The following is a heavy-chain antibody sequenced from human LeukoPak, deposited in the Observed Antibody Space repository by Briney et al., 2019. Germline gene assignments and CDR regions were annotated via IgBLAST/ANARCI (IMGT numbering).Heavy chain of an antibody. CDR1: GYTFTSYG. CDR3: ARDRRAIATAGEYYFDY. D-gene: IGHD6-13*01. V-gene: IGHV1-18*01. CDR2: ISAYNGNT. J-gene: IGHJ4*02. Sequence: ASVKVSCKASGYTFTSYGISWVRQAPGQGLEWVGWISAYNGNTNYAQKLQGRVTMTTDTSTTTAYMELRSLRSDDTAVYYCARDRRAIATAGEYYFDYWGQGILVTVSS.